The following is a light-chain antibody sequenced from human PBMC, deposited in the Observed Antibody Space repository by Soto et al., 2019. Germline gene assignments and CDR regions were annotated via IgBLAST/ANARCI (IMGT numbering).Light chain of an antibody. CDR2: SAS. J-gene: IGKJ2*01. CDR1: QSISTE. Sequence: EIVMTQSPATLSVSPGERATLSCRASQSISTELAWYQQKPGQPPRLLIYSASTRATGVPARFTGSGSGSEFTPAISGLQSEDFAVYYCQQGHNWPLTLGQGTRLEI. CDR3: QQGHNWPLT. V-gene: IGKV3-15*01.